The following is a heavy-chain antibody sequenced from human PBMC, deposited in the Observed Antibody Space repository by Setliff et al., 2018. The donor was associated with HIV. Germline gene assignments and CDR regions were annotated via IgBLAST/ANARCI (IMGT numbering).Heavy chain of an antibody. V-gene: IGHV3-74*01. CDR2: INNDETIT. J-gene: IGHJ4*02. CDR1: GFTVSSNH. CDR3: ATLWMRGGYFDT. Sequence: GGSLRLSCAVSGFTVSSNHMSWIRQAPGQGLMWVSHINNDETITKYADSVKGRFTISRDNAKNTVYLQMNSLRPDETAVYYCATLWMRGGYFDTWGQGTLVTVSS. D-gene: IGHD2-15*01.